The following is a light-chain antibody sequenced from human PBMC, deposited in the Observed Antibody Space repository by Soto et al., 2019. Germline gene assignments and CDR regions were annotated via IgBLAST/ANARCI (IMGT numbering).Light chain of an antibody. J-gene: IGKJ1*01. CDR2: DAS. Sequence: LTQSPSFLSASVGDRVTITCRASQGISSYLAWYQQKPGQAPRLLIYDASNRAAGIPARFSGRGSGADFTLTISSLEPEDFAVYYCQQRRNWPQTFGQGTRVELK. CDR1: QGISSY. V-gene: IGKV3-11*01. CDR3: QQRRNWPQT.